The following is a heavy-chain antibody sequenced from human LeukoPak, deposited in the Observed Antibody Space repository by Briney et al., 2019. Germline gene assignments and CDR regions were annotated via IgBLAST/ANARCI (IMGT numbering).Heavy chain of an antibody. CDR1: GFTFSSYG. CDR3: AKDRGYSHGFEY. D-gene: IGHD5-12*01. CDR2: ISYDGRNK. Sequence: PGRSLRLSCAASGFTFSSYGMHWVRQAPGKGLEWVAAISYDGRNKEYADSVKGRFTISRGNSKNTLYVQMNSLRAEDTAVYYCAKDRGYSHGFEYWGQGTLVTVSS. V-gene: IGHV3-30*18. J-gene: IGHJ4*02.